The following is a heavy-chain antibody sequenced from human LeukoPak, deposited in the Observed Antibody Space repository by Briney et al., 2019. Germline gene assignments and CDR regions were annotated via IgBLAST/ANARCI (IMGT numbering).Heavy chain of an antibody. V-gene: IGHV1-2*02. CDR1: GYTFTGYY. CDR3: ARSPQRADAFDI. J-gene: IGHJ3*02. Sequence: ASVKVSCKASGYTFTGYYMHWVRQAPGQGLEWMGWINPNSGGTNYAQKFQGRVTMTRDTSISTAYMELSSLRSEDTAVYYCARSPQRADAFDIWGQGTMVTVSS. D-gene: IGHD6-25*01. CDR2: INPNSGGT.